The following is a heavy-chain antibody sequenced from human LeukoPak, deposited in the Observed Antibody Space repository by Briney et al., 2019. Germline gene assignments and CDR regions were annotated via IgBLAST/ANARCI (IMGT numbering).Heavy chain of an antibody. Sequence: GGSLRLSCAASGFTFSSYGMHWVRQAPGKGLEWVAVISYDGCNKYYADSVKGRFTISRDNSKNTLYLQMNSLRAEDTAVYYCAKERMDTRTRQGIAVAADWGQGTLVTVSS. CDR1: GFTFSSYG. J-gene: IGHJ4*02. CDR3: AKERMDTRTRQGIAVAAD. V-gene: IGHV3-30*18. CDR2: ISYDGCNK. D-gene: IGHD6-19*01.